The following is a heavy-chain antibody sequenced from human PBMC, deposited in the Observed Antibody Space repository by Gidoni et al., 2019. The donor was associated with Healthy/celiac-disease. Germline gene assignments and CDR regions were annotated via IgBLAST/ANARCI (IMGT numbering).Heavy chain of an antibody. CDR2: IIPILGIA. D-gene: IGHD1-20*01. Sequence: QVQPVQSGAAVKKPGSSVKVSCKASEGTFSSYAISWVRQAPGQGLEWMGRIIPILGIANYAQKFQGRVTITADKSTSTAYMELSSLRSEDTAVYYCAREGPNWNDVKNAFDIWGQGTMVTVSS. CDR3: AREGPNWNDVKNAFDI. V-gene: IGHV1-69*04. J-gene: IGHJ3*02. CDR1: EGTFSSYA.